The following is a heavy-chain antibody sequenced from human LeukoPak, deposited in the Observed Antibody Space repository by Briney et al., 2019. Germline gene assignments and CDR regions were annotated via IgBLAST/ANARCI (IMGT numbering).Heavy chain of an antibody. D-gene: IGHD6-19*01. J-gene: IGHJ4*02. CDR1: GFPFSNYW. CDR3: ATVSRSSGRRYFDY. CDR2: MNSDRSST. Sequence: GGSLRLSCAASGFPFSNYWKHWVRQAPGTGLVWVSRMNSDRSSTSYADSVKGRFTISRDNAKNTLYLQMNSLRAEDAAVYYCATVSRSSGRRYFDYWGQGTLVTVSS. V-gene: IGHV3-74*01.